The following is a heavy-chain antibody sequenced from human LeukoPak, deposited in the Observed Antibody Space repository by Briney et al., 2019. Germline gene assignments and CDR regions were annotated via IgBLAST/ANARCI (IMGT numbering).Heavy chain of an antibody. Sequence: PGGSLRLSCEASGFTFSNAWMSWVRQAPGKGLEWVGRIKSKTDGGTTDYAAPVKGRFTISRDDSKNTLYLQMNSLKTEDTAVYYCTTDDDYVWGSYRYWGQGTLVTVSS. J-gene: IGHJ4*02. CDR2: IKSKTDGGTT. CDR3: TTDDDYVWGSYRY. V-gene: IGHV3-15*01. D-gene: IGHD3-16*01. CDR1: GFTFSNAW.